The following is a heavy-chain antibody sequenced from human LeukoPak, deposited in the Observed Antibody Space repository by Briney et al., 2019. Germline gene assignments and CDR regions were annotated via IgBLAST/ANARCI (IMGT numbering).Heavy chain of an antibody. CDR1: GFTFDDYA. J-gene: IGHJ4*02. CDR3: AKGYCSGGSCYLGYFDY. Sequence: GRSLRLSCAASGFTFDDYAMHWVRHAPGKGLEWVSGISWNSGSIGYADSVKGRFTISRDNAKNSLYLQMNSLRAEDTALYYCAKGYCSGGSCYLGYFDYWGQGTLVTVSS. D-gene: IGHD2-15*01. CDR2: ISWNSGSI. V-gene: IGHV3-9*01.